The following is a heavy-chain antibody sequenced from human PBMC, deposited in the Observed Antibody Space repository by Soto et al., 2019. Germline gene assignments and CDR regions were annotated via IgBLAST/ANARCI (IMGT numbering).Heavy chain of an antibody. CDR1: GFTFSDYS. CDR3: ARQAARNYIDS. D-gene: IGHD6-6*01. V-gene: IGHV3-11*01. J-gene: IGHJ4*02. CDR2: IDSRGRTL. Sequence: GGALRLACVASGFTFSDYSMSWIRQAPGKGLEWLAFIDSRGRTLSYADSVRGRFTISRDNAENSVYLQMDSLRADDTAVYYCARQAARNYIDSWGQGNSVIVSS.